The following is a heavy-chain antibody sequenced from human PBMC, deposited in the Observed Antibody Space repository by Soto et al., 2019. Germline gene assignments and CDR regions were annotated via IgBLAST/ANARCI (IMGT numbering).Heavy chain of an antibody. J-gene: IGHJ6*02. D-gene: IGHD3-22*01. V-gene: IGHV3-30*18. Sequence: QVQLVESGGGVVQPGRSLRLSCAASGFTFSSYGMHWVRQAPGKGLEWVAVISYDGSNKYYADSVKGRFTISRDNSKNXXYXQRXSLRAEDTAVYYCAKELAYYDSSGYRDYYYYGMDVWGQGTTVTVSS. CDR2: ISYDGSNK. CDR3: AKELAYYDSSGYRDYYYYGMDV. CDR1: GFTFSSYG.